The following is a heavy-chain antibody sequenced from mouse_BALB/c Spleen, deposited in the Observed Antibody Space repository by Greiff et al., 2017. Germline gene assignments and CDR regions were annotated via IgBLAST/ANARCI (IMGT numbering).Heavy chain of an antibody. CDR3: ASDGYYVPYYYAMDY. CDR1: GFSLTSYG. J-gene: IGHJ4*01. V-gene: IGHV2-9*02. Sequence: VKLMESGPGLVAPSQSLSITCTVSGFSLTSYGVHWVRQPPGKGLEWLGVIWAGGSTNYNSALMSRLSISKDNSKSQVFLKMNSLQTDDTAMCYCASDGYYVPYYYAMDYWGQGTSVTVSS. D-gene: IGHD2-3*01. CDR2: IWAGGST.